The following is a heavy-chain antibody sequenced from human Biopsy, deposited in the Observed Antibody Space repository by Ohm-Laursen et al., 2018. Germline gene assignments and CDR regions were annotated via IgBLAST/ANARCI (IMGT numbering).Heavy chain of an antibody. J-gene: IGHJ5*02. CDR1: GGTYSGYY. CDR3: ARFIVPSLHCSNGVCPIRWFDP. D-gene: IGHD2-2*01. Sequence: SETLSLTCVVYGGTYSGYYWSWIRQPPGKGLEWIGEVHHDGRANYNPSLKSRVTISGDMSKKQFSLKLSGVTAAETAVYYCARFIVPSLHCSNGVCPIRWFDPWGQGTLVTVSS. V-gene: IGHV4-34*01. CDR2: VHHDGRA.